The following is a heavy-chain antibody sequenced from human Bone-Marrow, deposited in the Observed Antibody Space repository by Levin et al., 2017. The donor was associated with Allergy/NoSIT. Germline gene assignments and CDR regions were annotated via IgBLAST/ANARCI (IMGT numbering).Heavy chain of an antibody. CDR2: TYYRSKWYT. Sequence: KASETLSLTCAISGDSVSSKTGGWNWIRQSPSRGLEWLGRTYYRSKWYTDYAESVKSRITFNPDISKNQLSLQLNSVTPEDTAVYYCARGGLVRGAMFWFDPWGQGTLVTVSS. CDR1: GDSVSSKTGG. D-gene: IGHD3-10*02. V-gene: IGHV6-1*01. J-gene: IGHJ5*02. CDR3: ARGGLVRGAMFWFDP.